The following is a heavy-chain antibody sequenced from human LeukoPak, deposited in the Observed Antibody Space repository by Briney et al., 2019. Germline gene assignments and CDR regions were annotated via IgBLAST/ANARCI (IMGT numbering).Heavy chain of an antibody. J-gene: IGHJ6*02. CDR3: ARGSIAVAGTSYYYYGMDV. CDR2: INPNSGGT. V-gene: IGHV1-2*02. CDR1: GYTFTGYY. Sequence: ASVKVSCKASGYTFTGYYMHWVRQAPGQGLEWMGWINPNSGGTNYAQKFQGRVTMTRDTFISTAYMELSRLRSDDTAVYYCARGSIAVAGTSYYYYGMDVWGQGTTVTVSS. D-gene: IGHD6-19*01.